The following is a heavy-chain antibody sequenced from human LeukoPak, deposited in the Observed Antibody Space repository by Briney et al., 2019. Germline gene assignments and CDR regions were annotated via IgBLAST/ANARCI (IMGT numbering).Heavy chain of an antibody. V-gene: IGHV3-23*01. CDR3: ARGGLGSAFDN. CDR1: GFTFSSYA. CDR2: ISGSGGST. J-gene: IGHJ4*02. D-gene: IGHD6-19*01. Sequence: GGSLGLSCAASGFTFSSYALSWVRQAPGKGLECASGISGSGGSTYSADSLKGRFTISRDNSKNTLYLQINSLRADDTAVFYCARGGLGSAFDNWGQGTLVTVSS.